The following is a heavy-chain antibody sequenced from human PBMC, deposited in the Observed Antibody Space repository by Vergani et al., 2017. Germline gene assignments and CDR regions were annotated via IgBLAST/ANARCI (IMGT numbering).Heavy chain of an antibody. Sequence: QVQLVQSGAEVKKPGASVKVSCKASGYTFTSYYMHWVRQAPGQGLAWMGIINPSGGSTSYAQKFQGRVTMTRDTSTSTVYMELSSLRSEDTAVYYCARSGVVGGVFDYWGQGTLVTVSS. J-gene: IGHJ4*02. CDR3: ARSGVVGGVFDY. D-gene: IGHD3-10*01. V-gene: IGHV1-46*01. CDR1: GYTFTSYY. CDR2: INPSGGST.